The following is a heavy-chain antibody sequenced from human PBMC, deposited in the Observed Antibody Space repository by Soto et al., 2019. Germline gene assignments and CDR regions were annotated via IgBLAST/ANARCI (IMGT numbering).Heavy chain of an antibody. V-gene: IGHV3-43*01. J-gene: IGHJ4*02. CDR2: ISWDGGST. CDR3: AKDIDYDSSGYKLGS. D-gene: IGHD3-22*01. CDR1: GFTFDDYT. Sequence: GSLRLSCAASGFTFDDYTMHWVRQAPGKGLEWVSLISWDGGSTYYADSVKGRFTISRDNSKNSLYLQMNSLRTEDTALYYCAKDIDYDSSGYKLGSWGQGTLVTVSS.